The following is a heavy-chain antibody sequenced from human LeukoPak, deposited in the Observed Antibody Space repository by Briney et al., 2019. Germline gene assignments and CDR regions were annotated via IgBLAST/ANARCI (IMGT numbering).Heavy chain of an antibody. CDR2: INHSGTT. J-gene: IGHJ6*03. CDR3: ARRARHFDWFSSGNHPHYFYMDG. V-gene: IGHV4-34*01. D-gene: IGHD3-9*01. Sequence: KSSETLSLTCAVYGGSFSGYYWSWIRQPPGKGLEWIGEINHSGTTNSNPSLKRRVTVSVDTSKNQFSLKMSSVTAADTAVYYCARRARHFDWFSSGNHPHYFYMDGWGKGTTVTVSS. CDR1: GGSFSGYY.